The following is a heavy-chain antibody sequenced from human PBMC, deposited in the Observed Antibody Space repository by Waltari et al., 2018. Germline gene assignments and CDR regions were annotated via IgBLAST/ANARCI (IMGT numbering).Heavy chain of an antibody. Sequence: EVQLAESGGDLVQPGGSLRLSCAASEITLSNYDLPWVRRRPGRGLDVVSVTDAGGDTYYVASVKGRFTVSRENAKKSLYLHMNSLRAEDTAVYYCTRWNPYYVAFDMWGQGTMVTVSS. J-gene: IGHJ3*02. D-gene: IGHD3-10*01. CDR2: TDAGGDT. V-gene: IGHV3-13*01. CDR1: EITLSNYD. CDR3: TRWNPYYVAFDM.